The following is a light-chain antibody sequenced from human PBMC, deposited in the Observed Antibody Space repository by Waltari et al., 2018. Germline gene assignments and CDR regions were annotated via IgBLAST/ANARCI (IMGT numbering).Light chain of an antibody. J-gene: IGKJ2*01. V-gene: IGKV4-1*01. CDR3: QQYYSLYT. CDR1: RSLLYSSNNNNY. CDR2: WAS. Sequence: IVMTLLLDSSAVILGVRCTIYSKSLRSLLYSSNNNNYLAWYQQKPGQPPKLLIYWASTRQSGVPDRFSGSGSGTDFTLTISSLQAEDVAVYYCQQYYSLYTFGQGTKLEI.